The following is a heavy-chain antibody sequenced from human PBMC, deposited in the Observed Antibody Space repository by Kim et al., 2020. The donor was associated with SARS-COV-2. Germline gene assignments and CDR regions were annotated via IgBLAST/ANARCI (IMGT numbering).Heavy chain of an antibody. CDR2: INHSGST. CDR1: GGSFSGYY. D-gene: IGHD6-13*01. Sequence: SETLSLTCAVYGGSFSGYYWSWIRQPPGKGLEWIGEINHSGSTNYNPSLKSRVTISVDTSKNQFSLKLSSVTAADTAVYYCARGREQQLVFGYYYYYYMDVWGKGTTVTVSS. V-gene: IGHV4-34*01. J-gene: IGHJ6*03. CDR3: ARGREQQLVFGYYYYYYMDV.